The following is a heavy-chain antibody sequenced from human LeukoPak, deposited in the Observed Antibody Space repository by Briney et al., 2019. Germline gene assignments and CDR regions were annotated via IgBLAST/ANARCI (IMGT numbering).Heavy chain of an antibody. CDR1: GFTFTNYA. J-gene: IGHJ4*02. CDR2: ISVGGTKT. D-gene: IGHD2-15*01. V-gene: IGHV3-23*01. CDR3: AKDWSAAH. Sequence: GGSLRLSCAASGFTFTNYAMTWVRQATGQGLEWVSAISVGGTKTHYADSVRGRFTISRDDSKKTLYLQMSSLRAEDTAVYYCAKDWSAAHWGQGTLVTVSS.